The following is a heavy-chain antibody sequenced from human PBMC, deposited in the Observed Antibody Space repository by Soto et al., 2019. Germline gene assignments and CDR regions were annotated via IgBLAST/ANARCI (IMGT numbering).Heavy chain of an antibody. V-gene: IGHV4-59*01. D-gene: IGHD7-27*01. CDR2: IYYSGRT. Sequence: QVQLQESGPGLVKPSETLSLTCTVSGASISSYYWSWIRQPPGKGLEWLGYIYYSGRTNYNPSLKXXVXIXXDTTKNHYSLNLSSVTAADTAVYYCAREPLGGPGYWGQGTPVTVSS. CDR3: AREPLGGPGY. J-gene: IGHJ4*02. CDR1: GASISSYY.